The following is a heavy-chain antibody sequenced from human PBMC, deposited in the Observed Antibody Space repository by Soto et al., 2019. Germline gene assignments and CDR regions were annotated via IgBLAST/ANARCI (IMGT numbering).Heavy chain of an antibody. Sequence: PSETLSLTCTVSGGSISSGDYYWSWIRQPPGKGLEWIGYIYYSGSTYYNPSLKSRVTISVDTSKNQFSLKLSSVTAADTAVYYCARGVLKSDVLRYFDWLSGFDPWGQGTLVTVSS. D-gene: IGHD3-9*01. CDR2: IYYSGST. V-gene: IGHV4-30-4*02. CDR3: ARGVLKSDVLRYFDWLSGFDP. J-gene: IGHJ5*02. CDR1: GGSISSGDYY.